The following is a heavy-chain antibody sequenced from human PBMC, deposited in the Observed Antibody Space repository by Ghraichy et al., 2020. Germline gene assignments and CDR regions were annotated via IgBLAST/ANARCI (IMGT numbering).Heavy chain of an antibody. D-gene: IGHD6-13*01. CDR2: IYYSGST. CDR1: GGSISSYY. CDR3: ARVRAAAAIDY. Sequence: SETLSLTCTVSGGSISSYYWSWIRQPPGKGLEWIGYIYYSGSTNYNPSLKSRVTISVDTSMNQFSLKLSSVTAADTAVYYCARVRAAAAIDYWGQGTLVTVSS. V-gene: IGHV4-59*01. J-gene: IGHJ4*02.